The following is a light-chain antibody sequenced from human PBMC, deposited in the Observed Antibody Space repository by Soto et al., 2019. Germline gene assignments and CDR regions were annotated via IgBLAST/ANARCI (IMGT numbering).Light chain of an antibody. J-gene: IGKJ1*01. CDR1: QSINNW. V-gene: IGKV1-5*01. Sequence: DIQMTQSPSTLSASVGDRVIITCRASQSINNWLAWYQQKPGKAPKLPIYDASNLESGVPSRFSGSASGTEFTLTISSLQPDDFATYYCQQYNDYPWTFGQGTKVEIK. CDR3: QQYNDYPWT. CDR2: DAS.